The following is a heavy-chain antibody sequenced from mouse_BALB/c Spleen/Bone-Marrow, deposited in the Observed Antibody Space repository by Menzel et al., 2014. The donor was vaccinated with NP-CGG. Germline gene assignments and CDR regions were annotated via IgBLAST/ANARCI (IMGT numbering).Heavy chain of an antibody. Sequence: VNVVESGPELVKPGASVKISCKASGYAFSSSWMNWVKQRPGQGLEWIGRIYPGDGDTNYNGKFKGKATLTADKSSSKAYMQLSSLTSVGSAVYFCARSDGYRTMDYWGQGTSVTVSS. V-gene: IGHV1-82*01. D-gene: IGHD2-3*01. CDR1: GYAFSSSW. CDR2: IYPGDGDT. CDR3: ARSDGYRTMDY. J-gene: IGHJ4*01.